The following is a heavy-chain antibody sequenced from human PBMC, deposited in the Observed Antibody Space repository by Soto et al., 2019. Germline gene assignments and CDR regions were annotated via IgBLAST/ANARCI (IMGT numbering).Heavy chain of an antibody. CDR1: GYVFSSYW. D-gene: IGHD2-8*01. Sequence: EVQLVDSGGGLVQPGGSLRLSCEASGYVFSSYWMHWVRQVPGKGPVWVSRITNDGTDTSYADFVNGRFTISRDNAKSKLYLQMNSLIVEDTAVYYFARGVQVSRYFDLWGRGTLVTVSS. CDR2: ITNDGTDT. J-gene: IGHJ2*01. V-gene: IGHV3-74*01. CDR3: ARGVQVSRYFDL.